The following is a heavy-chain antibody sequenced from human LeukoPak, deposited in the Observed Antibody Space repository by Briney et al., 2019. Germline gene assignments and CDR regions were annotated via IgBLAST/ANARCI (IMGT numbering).Heavy chain of an antibody. CDR3: ARRLYYYESSGYFLGWFDP. CDR1: GYSFPNYW. Sequence: GESLKISCKGSGYSFPNYWIGWVRQTPGKGLEWVGIIYPGDSDTTYKPSFQGQVTISVDKSLNTAYLQWTSLKASDSAMYYCARRLYYYESSGYFLGWFDPWGQGTLVTVSS. V-gene: IGHV5-51*01. J-gene: IGHJ5*02. D-gene: IGHD3-22*01. CDR2: IYPGDSDT.